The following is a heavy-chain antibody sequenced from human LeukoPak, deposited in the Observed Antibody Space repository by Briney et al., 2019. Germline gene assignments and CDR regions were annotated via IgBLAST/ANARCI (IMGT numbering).Heavy chain of an antibody. V-gene: IGHV3-66*01. J-gene: IGHJ4*02. CDR2: IYNDGSP. Sequence: PGGSLRLSCTASGLTVSSIYMSWVRQAPGKGLEWVSVIYNDGSPYYADSVRDRFTISRDNSKNTVDLQLNRLRAEDTAVYLCARGLLAAGTFDSWGQGTLVTVSS. CDR3: ARGLLAAGTFDS. CDR1: GLTVSSIY. D-gene: IGHD6-13*01.